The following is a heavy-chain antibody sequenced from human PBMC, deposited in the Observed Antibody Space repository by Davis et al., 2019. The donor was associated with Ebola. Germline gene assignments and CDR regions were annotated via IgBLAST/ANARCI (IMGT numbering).Heavy chain of an antibody. D-gene: IGHD1-26*01. CDR1: GFTFSNYW. Sequence: GESLKISCAASGFTFSNYWMNWVCQAPGRGLEWVANIKQDGSDKNYVDSVKGRFTISRDNAKNSLYLQMSSLRAEDTAVYYCARAGSGTYYNYFDYWGQGTLVTVSS. J-gene: IGHJ4*02. V-gene: IGHV3-7*01. CDR3: ARAGSGTYYNYFDY. CDR2: IKQDGSDK.